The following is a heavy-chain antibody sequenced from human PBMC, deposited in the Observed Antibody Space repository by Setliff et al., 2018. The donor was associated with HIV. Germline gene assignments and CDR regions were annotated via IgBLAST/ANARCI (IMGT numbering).Heavy chain of an antibody. D-gene: IGHD4-17*01. J-gene: IGHJ4*02. CDR1: GGSFSNYY. V-gene: IGHV4-34*01. CDR3: ASFFVTTVTNQDY. CDR2: LSPSGTT. Sequence: LSLTCTVYGGSFSNYYTNWIRQPPGKGLEWIGELSPSGTTRSNPSLQSRVTISLDTSNNQFSLKLTSVTAADTAMYYCASFFVTTVTNQDYWGQGTPVTVTS.